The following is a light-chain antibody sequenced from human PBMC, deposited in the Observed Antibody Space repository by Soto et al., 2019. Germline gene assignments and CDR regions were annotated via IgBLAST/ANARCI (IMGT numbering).Light chain of an antibody. Sequence: DIQMTQSPSSLSASVGDRVTISCRASQSISNFLNWYQQKPGEAPNVLIYAASSLQSGVPSRFSGSGSGTDFTLTISSLQPEDFATYYCQQSHTVPITFGQGTRLEIK. V-gene: IGKV1-39*01. CDR3: QQSHTVPIT. CDR2: AAS. J-gene: IGKJ5*01. CDR1: QSISNF.